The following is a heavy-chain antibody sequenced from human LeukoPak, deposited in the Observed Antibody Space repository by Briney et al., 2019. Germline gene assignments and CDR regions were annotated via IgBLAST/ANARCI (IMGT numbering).Heavy chain of an antibody. CDR2: IYYSGST. D-gene: IGHD3-10*01. J-gene: IGHJ6*03. CDR1: GGSISSYY. CDR3: GSTNYNPSTKSRVTISVDTSKNQFSLKLSSVTAADTAVYYCARAPGIPPYYYYYYMDV. Sequence: SETLSLTCTVSGGSISSYYWSWIRQPPGKGLEWIGYIYYSGSTNYNPSPKSAVTILVDTSKNQICMKQSSVTAADTPLYYCGSTNYNPSTKSRVTISVDTSKNQFSLKLSSVTAADTAVYYCARAPGIPPYYYYYYMDVWGKGTTVTVSS. V-gene: IGHV4-59*01.